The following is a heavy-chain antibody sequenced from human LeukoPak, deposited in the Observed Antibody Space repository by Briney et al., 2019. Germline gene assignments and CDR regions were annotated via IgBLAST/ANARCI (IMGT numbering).Heavy chain of an antibody. V-gene: IGHV4-30-2*01. Sequence: SETLSLTCAVSGGSISSGSYSWSWIRQPPGKGLEWIGYIYPRGSTYYNPSLKSRVILSLDKSANQFSLNLSSVTAADTAMYYCARSEDCGSSSCYWFDPWGQGTLVTVSS. CDR3: ARSEDCGSSSCYWFDP. D-gene: IGHD2-2*01. J-gene: IGHJ5*02. CDR1: GGSISSGSYS. CDR2: IYPRGST.